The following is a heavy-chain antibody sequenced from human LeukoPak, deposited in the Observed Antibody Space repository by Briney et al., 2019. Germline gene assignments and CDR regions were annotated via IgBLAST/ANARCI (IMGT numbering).Heavy chain of an antibody. CDR1: GYSFTSYW. V-gene: IGHV5-51*01. Sequence: GESLKISCKGSGYSFTSYWIGWVRQMPGKGLEWMGIIYPGDSDTRYSPSFQGQVTISADKSISTAYLQWSSLKASDTAMYYCARHVSYAGGNKAYGMDVWGQGTTVTVSS. D-gene: IGHD3-16*01. J-gene: IGHJ6*02. CDR3: ARHVSYAGGNKAYGMDV. CDR2: IYPGDSDT.